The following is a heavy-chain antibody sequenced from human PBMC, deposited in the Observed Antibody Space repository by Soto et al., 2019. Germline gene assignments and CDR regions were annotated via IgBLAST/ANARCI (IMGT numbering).Heavy chain of an antibody. V-gene: IGHV3-23*01. CDR3: AKAGLGGAAAGTTPNFY. D-gene: IGHD6-13*01. Sequence: TGGSLRLSCAASGFTFSSYAMSWVRQAPGKGLEWVSAISGSGGSTYYADSVKGRFTISRDNSKYTLYLQMNSLRAEDTAVYYCAKAGLGGAAAGTTPNFYWGQGTLVTVSS. CDR2: ISGSGGST. CDR1: GFTFSSYA. J-gene: IGHJ4*02.